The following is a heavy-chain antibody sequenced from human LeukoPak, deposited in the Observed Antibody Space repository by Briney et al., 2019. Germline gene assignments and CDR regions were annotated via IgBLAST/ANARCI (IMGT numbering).Heavy chain of an antibody. CDR2: ISYDGSNK. Sequence: PGRSLRLSCAASGFTFSSYGMHWVRQAPGKGLEWVAVISYDGSNKYYADSVKGRFTISRDNSKNTLYLQMNSLRAEDTAVYYCARVSVVRGVTTDNSPWGYWGQGTLVTVSS. J-gene: IGHJ4*02. CDR1: GFTFSSYG. D-gene: IGHD3-10*01. CDR3: ARVSVVRGVTTDNSPWGY. V-gene: IGHV3-30*03.